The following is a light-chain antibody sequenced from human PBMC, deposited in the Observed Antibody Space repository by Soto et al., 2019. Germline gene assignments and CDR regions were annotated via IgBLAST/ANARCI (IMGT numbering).Light chain of an antibody. CDR2: RAS. CDR3: QQYHNLWT. CDR1: QGIFYT. J-gene: IGKJ1*01. V-gene: IGKV3-15*01. Sequence: EIVLTQSPATLSVSPGERATLSCRASQGIFYTLAWFQQRPGQAPRLLIYRASTRATNIPARFSGSGSGTEFTLTISSLQSEDFALYYCQQYHNLWTFGQGTKVDI.